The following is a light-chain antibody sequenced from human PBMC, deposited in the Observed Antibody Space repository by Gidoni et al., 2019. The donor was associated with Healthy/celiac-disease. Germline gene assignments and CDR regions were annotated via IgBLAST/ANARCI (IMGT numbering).Light chain of an antibody. CDR2: WAS. Sequence: DIVMTQSPDSLAVSLGERATIHCKSSQSVLYSSNNTNYLAWYQQKPGQPPKLLIYWASTRESGVPDRFSGSGSGTEFTLTISSLQAEDVAVYYCQQYYSTPWTFGQGTKVEIK. V-gene: IGKV4-1*01. CDR3: QQYYSTPWT. J-gene: IGKJ1*01. CDR1: QSVLYSSNNTNY.